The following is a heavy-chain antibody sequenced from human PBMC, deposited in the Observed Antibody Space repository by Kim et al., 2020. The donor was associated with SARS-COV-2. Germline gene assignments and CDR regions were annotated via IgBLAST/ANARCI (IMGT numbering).Heavy chain of an antibody. V-gene: IGHV3-23*01. CDR1: GFTFSSYA. CDR3: AKDTRRGGYDLQWLAPFDY. CDR2: ISGSGGST. J-gene: IGHJ4*02. Sequence: GGSLRLSCAASGFTFSSYAMSWVRQAPGKGLEWVSAISGSGGSTYYADSVKGRFTISRDNSKNTLYLQMNSLRAEDTAVYYCAKDTRRGGYDLQWLAPFDYWGQGTLVTVSS. D-gene: IGHD6-19*01.